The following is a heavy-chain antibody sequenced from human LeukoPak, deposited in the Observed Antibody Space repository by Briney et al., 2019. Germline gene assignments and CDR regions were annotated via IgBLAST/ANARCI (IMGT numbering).Heavy chain of an antibody. CDR1: GGSISSYY. V-gene: IGHV4-4*07. D-gene: IGHD3-10*01. CDR2: IYTSGST. J-gene: IGHJ3*02. CDR3: ARDVKYYYGSGSRIGSYNAFDI. Sequence: SETLSLTCTVSGGSISSYYWSWIRQPAGKGLEWIGRIYTSGSTNYNPSLKSRVTMSVDTSKNQFSLKLSSVTAADTAVYYCARDVKYYYGSGSRIGSYNAFDIWGQGTMVTVSS.